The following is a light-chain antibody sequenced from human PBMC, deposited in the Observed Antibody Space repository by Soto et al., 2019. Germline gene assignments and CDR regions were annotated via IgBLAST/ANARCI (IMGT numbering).Light chain of an antibody. J-gene: IGLJ2*01. V-gene: IGLV2-14*01. CDR3: SSYTRSSTLV. CDR2: EVS. CDR1: SSDVGGYNY. Sequence: QSALTQPASVSGSPGQSITISCTGTSSDVGGYNYVSWYQQHPGKAPKLMIYEVSNRPSGVSNRFSGSKSGNTASLTISGRQAEDEADYYCSSYTRSSTLVFGGVPQLTVL.